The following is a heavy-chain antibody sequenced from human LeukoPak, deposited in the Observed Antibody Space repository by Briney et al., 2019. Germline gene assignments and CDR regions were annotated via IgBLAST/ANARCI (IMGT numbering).Heavy chain of an antibody. CDR3: ARGKKALVVVPAAIVSWFDP. J-gene: IGHJ5*02. D-gene: IGHD2-2*02. V-gene: IGHV4-30-2*01. Sequence: PSQTLSLTCTVSGGSISSGGYYWSWIRQPPGKGLEWIGYIYHSGSTYYNPSLKSRVTISVDRSKNQFSLKLSSVTAADTAVYYCARGKKALVVVPAAIVSWFDPWGQGTLVTVSS. CDR1: GGSISSGGYY. CDR2: IYHSGST.